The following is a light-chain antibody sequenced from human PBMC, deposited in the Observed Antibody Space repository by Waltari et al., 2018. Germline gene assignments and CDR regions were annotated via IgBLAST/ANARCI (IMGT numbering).Light chain of an antibody. CDR3: GSWDRSLSGWV. CDR1: SPNIAHNL. CDR2: EDN. V-gene: IGLV1-51*02. J-gene: IGLJ3*02. Sequence: SALTQPPSVTAAPGQKVTIDCTGSSPNIAHNLASWYQQFPGTAPKLLIYEDNQRPSGIPDRFSASKSGTSTTLGITGLQTGDEADYYCGSWDRSLSGWVFGGGTKLTVL.